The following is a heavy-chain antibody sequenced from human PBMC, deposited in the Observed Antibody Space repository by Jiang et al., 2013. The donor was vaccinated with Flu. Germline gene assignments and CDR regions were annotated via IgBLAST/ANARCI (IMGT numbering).Heavy chain of an antibody. D-gene: IGHD6-13*01. V-gene: IGHV1-69*01. Sequence: EVKKPGSSVKVSCKASGGTFSSYAISWVRQAPGQGLEWMGGIIPIFGTANYAQKFQGRVTITADESTSTAYMELSSLRSEDTAVYYCARASGIAAPYYYYYGMDVWGQGTTVTVSS. CDR1: GGTFSSYA. CDR2: IIPIFGTA. CDR3: ARASGIAAPYYYYYGMDV. J-gene: IGHJ6*02.